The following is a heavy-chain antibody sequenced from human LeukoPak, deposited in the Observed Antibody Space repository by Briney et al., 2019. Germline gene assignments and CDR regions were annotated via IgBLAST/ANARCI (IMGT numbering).Heavy chain of an antibody. V-gene: IGHV3-21*01. CDR1: GFIFSSHA. CDR2: ISSDSSYI. Sequence: PGGSLRLSCAASGFIFSSHAMNWVREAPGKGLEWGSSISSDSSYIYYADSLKGRFTVARDNAKNSLYLQMNSLRAEDTAVYYCARYYGSGSPPFDCWGQGTLVTVSS. J-gene: IGHJ4*02. CDR3: ARYYGSGSPPFDC. D-gene: IGHD3-10*01.